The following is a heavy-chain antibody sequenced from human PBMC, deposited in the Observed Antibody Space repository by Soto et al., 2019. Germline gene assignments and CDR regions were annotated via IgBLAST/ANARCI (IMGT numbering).Heavy chain of an antibody. CDR2: ISSSTSHT. Sequence: GGSLRLSCAVSGFTFSDYYMTWIGQAPGKGLERVSYISSSTSHTNYADSVKGRFTISRDNAKNSLFLQMNSLRAEDTAVYYCARGRGAAADYFDFWGQGTLVTVS. J-gene: IGHJ4*02. V-gene: IGHV3-11*05. CDR3: ARGRGAAADYFDF. CDR1: GFTFSDYY. D-gene: IGHD6-13*01.